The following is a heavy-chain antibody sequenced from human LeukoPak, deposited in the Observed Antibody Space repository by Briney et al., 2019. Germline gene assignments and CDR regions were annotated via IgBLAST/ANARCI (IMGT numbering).Heavy chain of an antibody. D-gene: IGHD6-13*01. CDR2: ISSSSSYI. Sequence: MSGGSLRLSCAASGFTFSSYSMNWVRQAPGKGLEWVSSISSSSSYIYYADSVKGRFTISRDNAKNSLYLQMNSLRAEDTAVYYCARDIGIAAAGTLDYWGQGTLVTVSS. V-gene: IGHV3-21*01. CDR1: GFTFSSYS. CDR3: ARDIGIAAAGTLDY. J-gene: IGHJ4*02.